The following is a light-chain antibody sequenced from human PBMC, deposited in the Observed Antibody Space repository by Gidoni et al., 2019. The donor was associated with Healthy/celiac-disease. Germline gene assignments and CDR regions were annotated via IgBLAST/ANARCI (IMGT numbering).Light chain of an antibody. J-gene: IGKJ2*01. V-gene: IGKV3-20*01. CDR3: QQYGGSPAAYT. CDR2: GAS. CDR1: QSVYSNY. Sequence: HSPGTLSLSPGVRATLSCRASQSVYSNYLALYQQRPGQSPRLLIYGASNRATGIPERFSGSGSGTDFTLSISRLEPEDFGVYYCQQYGGSPAAYTFGQGTKLEIK.